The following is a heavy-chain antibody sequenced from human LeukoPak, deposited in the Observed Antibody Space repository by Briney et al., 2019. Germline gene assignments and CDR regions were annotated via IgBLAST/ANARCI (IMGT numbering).Heavy chain of an antibody. D-gene: IGHD2-15*01. Sequence: SETLSLTCAVCGGSISSGGYSWSWIRQPAGKGLEWIGYIYHSGSTYYNPSLKSRVTISVDRSKNQFSLKLSSVTAADTAVYYCARALGYCSGGSCYSGGMDVWGKGTTVTVSS. J-gene: IGHJ6*04. CDR2: IYHSGST. V-gene: IGHV4-30-2*01. CDR3: ARALGYCSGGSCYSGGMDV. CDR1: GGSISSGGYS.